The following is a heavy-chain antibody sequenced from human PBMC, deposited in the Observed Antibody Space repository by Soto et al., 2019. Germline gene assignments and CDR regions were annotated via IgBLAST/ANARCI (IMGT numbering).Heavy chain of an antibody. V-gene: IGHV3-23*01. J-gene: IGHJ4*02. D-gene: IGHD2-2*01. CDR2: ISGSGGST. CDR3: AKGYCSSTSCNEFNGY. Sequence: EVQLLESGGGLVQPGGSLRLSCAASGFTFSSYAMSWVRQAPGKGLEWVSAISGSGGSTYYADSVKGRFTISRDNSQNTLYLQMNSLRAEDTAVYYCAKGYCSSTSCNEFNGYWGQGTLVTVSS. CDR1: GFTFSSYA.